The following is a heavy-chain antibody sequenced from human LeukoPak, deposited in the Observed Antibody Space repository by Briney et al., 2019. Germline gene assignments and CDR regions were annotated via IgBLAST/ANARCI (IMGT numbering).Heavy chain of an antibody. D-gene: IGHD3-10*01. CDR2: ISSSSSTI. J-gene: IGHJ4*02. V-gene: IGHV3-48*01. CDR3: ARVNYYGSGSYYDY. CDR1: GFTFSSYR. Sequence: GGSLRLSCAASGFTFSSYRMNWVRQAPGKGLEWVSYISSSSSTIYYADSVKGRFTISRENAKNSLYLQMNSLRAGDTAVYYCARVNYYGSGSYYDYWGQGTLVTVSS.